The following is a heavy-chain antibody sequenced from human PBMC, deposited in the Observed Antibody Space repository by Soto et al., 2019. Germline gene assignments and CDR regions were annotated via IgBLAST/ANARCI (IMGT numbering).Heavy chain of an antibody. CDR1: GFSLSTSGVG. V-gene: IGHV2-5*02. CDR3: AHEGWTVGNFDY. D-gene: IGHD6-19*01. J-gene: IGHJ4*02. CDR2: IYWDVDK. Sequence: QITLKESGPTLVKPTQTLTLTCTFSGFSLSTSGVGVGWIRQPPGKALEWLALIYWDVDKRYTPSLKSRLTITKDTSNNQVVLTMTNMDTVDTATYYCAHEGWTVGNFDYWGQGTLVTVSS.